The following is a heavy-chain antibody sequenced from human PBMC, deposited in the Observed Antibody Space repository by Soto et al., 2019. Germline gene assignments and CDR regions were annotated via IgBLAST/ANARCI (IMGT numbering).Heavy chain of an antibody. V-gene: IGHV4-30-4*01. CDR1: GGSISSSDYY. J-gene: IGHJ4*02. Sequence: SETLSLTCTVSGGSISSSDYYWSWIRHPPGKGLEWIGYIYYIGITYYNPSLKSRVTISVDTSKNQFSLKMSSVTAADTAVYYCAREVELIMAPHFDNWGQGPLVTVYS. D-gene: IGHD3-16*01. CDR3: AREVELIMAPHFDN. CDR2: IYYIGIT.